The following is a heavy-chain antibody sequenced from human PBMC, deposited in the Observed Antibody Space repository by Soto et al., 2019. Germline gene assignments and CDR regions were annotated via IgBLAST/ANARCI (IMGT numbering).Heavy chain of an antibody. CDR3: ARDLWEGWAATIR. CDR1: GGSISSYY. V-gene: IGHV4-59*01. CDR2: IYYSGST. J-gene: IGHJ4*02. D-gene: IGHD1-26*01. Sequence: PSETLSLTCTVSGGSISSYYWSWIRQPPGKGLEWIGYIYYSGSTNYNPSLKSRVTISVDTSKNQFSLKLSSVTAADTAVYYCARDLWEGWAATIRWGQGTLVTVSS.